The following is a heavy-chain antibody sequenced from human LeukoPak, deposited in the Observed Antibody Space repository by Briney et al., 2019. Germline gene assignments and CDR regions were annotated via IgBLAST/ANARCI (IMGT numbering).Heavy chain of an antibody. D-gene: IGHD5-18*01. J-gene: IGHJ6*04. V-gene: IGHV3-30*18. CDR2: ISYDGSNK. CDR1: GFTFSSYG. Sequence: GGSLRLSCAASGFTFSSYGMHWVRQAPGKGLEWVAVISYDGSNKYYADSVKGRFTISRDNSKNTLYLQMNSLRAEDTAVYYCAKDQVDTAMVRGPGGQNYGMDVWGKGTTVTVSS. CDR3: AKDQVDTAMVRGPGGQNYGMDV.